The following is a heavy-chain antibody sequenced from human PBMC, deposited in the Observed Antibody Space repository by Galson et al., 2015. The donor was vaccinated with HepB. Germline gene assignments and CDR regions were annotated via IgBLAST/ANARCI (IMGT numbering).Heavy chain of an antibody. CDR3: ARHHCTSSSCYFDY. J-gene: IGHJ4*02. V-gene: IGHV3-11*01. CDR1: GFTFSDHY. D-gene: IGHD2-2*01. CDR2: ISSSGATT. Sequence: SLRLSCAASGFTFSDHYMSWIRQAPGKGLEWLSYISSSGATTDYADSVRGGFTISRDNARNSLFLQMNSPRADDTAVYYCARHHCTSSSCYFDYWGQGTLVTVSS.